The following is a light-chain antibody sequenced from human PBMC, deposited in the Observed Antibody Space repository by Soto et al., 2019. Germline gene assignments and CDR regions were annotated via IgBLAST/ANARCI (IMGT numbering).Light chain of an antibody. Sequence: EIVLTQSPGTLSLSPGERATLSCRASQSVSSSYLAWYQHRPGQAPRPLIYGASSRATGIPDRLSGSGSETDLTITISRVETVDFAVYYCQEYGSSPPNTFGQGTKLEIK. CDR1: QSVSSSY. V-gene: IGKV3-20*01. CDR3: QEYGSSPPNT. J-gene: IGKJ2*01. CDR2: GAS.